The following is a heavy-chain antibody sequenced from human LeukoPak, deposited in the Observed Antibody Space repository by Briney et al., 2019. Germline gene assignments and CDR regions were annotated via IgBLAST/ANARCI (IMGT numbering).Heavy chain of an antibody. CDR1: GFTFSSYS. Sequence: GGSLRLSCAASGFTFSSYSMNWVRQAPGKGLEWVSSISSSSSYICYADSVKGRFTISRDNAKNSLYLQMNSLRAEDTAVYYCARDRYDFWSGYDYWGQGTLVTVSS. CDR2: ISSSSSYI. D-gene: IGHD3-3*01. CDR3: ARDRYDFWSGYDY. V-gene: IGHV3-21*01. J-gene: IGHJ4*02.